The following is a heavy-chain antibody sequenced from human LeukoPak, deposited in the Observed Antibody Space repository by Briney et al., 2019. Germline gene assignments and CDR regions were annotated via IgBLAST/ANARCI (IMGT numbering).Heavy chain of an antibody. V-gene: IGHV3-11*06. D-gene: IGHD6-13*01. J-gene: IGHJ4*02. Sequence: GGSLRLSCEASGFTFSDYYLSWIRQAPGKGLEWISYISGSSSHINYADSVKGRFTISRDNAKKSVYLQMDSLRVEDTAVYYCARDQIGSWWGQGTLVIVFS. CDR1: GFTFSDYY. CDR3: ARDQIGSW. CDR2: ISGSSSHI.